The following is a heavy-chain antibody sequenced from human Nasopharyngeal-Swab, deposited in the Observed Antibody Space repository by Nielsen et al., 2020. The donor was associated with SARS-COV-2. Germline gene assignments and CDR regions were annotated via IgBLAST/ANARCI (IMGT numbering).Heavy chain of an antibody. J-gene: IGHJ6*02. Sequence: ASVKVSCKASGYTFTGYYMHWVRQAPGQGLEWMGWINPNSGGTNYAQKFQGRVTMTRNTSISTAYMELSSLRSEDTAVYYCARDGRWLQLLYYYYGMDVWGQGTTVTVSS. D-gene: IGHD5-24*01. CDR3: ARDGRWLQLLYYYYGMDV. V-gene: IGHV1-2*02. CDR1: GYTFTGYY. CDR2: INPNSGGT.